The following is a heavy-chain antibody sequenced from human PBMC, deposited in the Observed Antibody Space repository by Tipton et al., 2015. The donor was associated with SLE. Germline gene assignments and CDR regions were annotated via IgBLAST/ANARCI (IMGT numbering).Heavy chain of an antibody. J-gene: IGHJ4*02. CDR1: GFTFSHYR. CDR2: ISSSSNFI. V-gene: IGHV3-21*03. CDR3: ARGGDY. Sequence: SLRLSCAASGFTFSHYRLAWVRQAPGKGLEWISSISSSSNFIYYADSLKGRFTISRDNAKNSLYLQMNSLRAEDTAVYYCARGGDYWGQGTLVTVSS.